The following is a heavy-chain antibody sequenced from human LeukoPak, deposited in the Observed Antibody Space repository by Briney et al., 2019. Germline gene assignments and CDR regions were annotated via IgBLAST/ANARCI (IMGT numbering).Heavy chain of an antibody. Sequence: SETLSLTCAVSGASFTSYHWTWIRQPPGKGLVWIGDDYPGGTIRYNPSLESRVTISVDTSKNQFSLMLNSVTAADTAVYYCARHVAHSSKIDSWGLGTLVTVSS. CDR1: GASFTSYH. D-gene: IGHD6-6*01. CDR3: ARHVAHSSKIDS. CDR2: DYPGGTI. J-gene: IGHJ4*02. V-gene: IGHV4-4*09.